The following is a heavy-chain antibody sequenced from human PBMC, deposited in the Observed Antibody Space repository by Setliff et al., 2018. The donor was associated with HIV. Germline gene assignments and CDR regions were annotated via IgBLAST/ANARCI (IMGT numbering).Heavy chain of an antibody. CDR1: GYAFTSQF. J-gene: IGHJ4*02. CDR2: ISPSGDRT. V-gene: IGHV1-46*01. CDR3: ARADSSNWYHVGY. Sequence: SVKVSCKASGYAFTSQFMHWVRQAPGQGLEWMGIISPSGDRTTYAQRFRGRVTMTSDTSTGTVYMELSSLRSEDTAVYYCARADSSNWYHVGYWGQGTLVTVSS. D-gene: IGHD6-13*01.